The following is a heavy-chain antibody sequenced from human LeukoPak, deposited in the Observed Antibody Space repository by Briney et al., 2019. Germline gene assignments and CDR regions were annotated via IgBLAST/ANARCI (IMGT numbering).Heavy chain of an antibody. CDR3: AASYSTSWPEIDY. V-gene: IGHV4-39*01. Sequence: SETLSLTCTVSGGSISSRSYYWGWIRQPPGKGLEWIGSIYYSGTTYYNPSLKSRVTISVDTSKNQFSLKLSSVTAADTAVYYCAASYSTSWPEIDYWGQGTLVTVSS. D-gene: IGHD6-13*01. J-gene: IGHJ4*02. CDR2: IYYSGTT. CDR1: GGSISSRSYY.